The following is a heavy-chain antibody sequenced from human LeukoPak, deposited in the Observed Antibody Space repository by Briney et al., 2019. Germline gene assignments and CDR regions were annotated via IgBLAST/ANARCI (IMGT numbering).Heavy chain of an antibody. J-gene: IGHJ3*02. CDR2: LYYSGST. Sequence: SETLSLTCTVSGASISSSAWYWGSIRQPPGKGLDWIGILYYSGSTYYNPSLKSRVILSVDTSKNQFSLRLSSVTAADTAVYYCARPIAAGHHDAFDIWGQGTMVTVSS. D-gene: IGHD6-13*01. V-gene: IGHV4-39*07. CDR1: GASISSSAWY. CDR3: ARPIAAGHHDAFDI.